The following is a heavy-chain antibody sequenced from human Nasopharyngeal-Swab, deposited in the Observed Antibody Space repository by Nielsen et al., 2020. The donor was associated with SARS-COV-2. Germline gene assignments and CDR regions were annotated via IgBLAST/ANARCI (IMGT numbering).Heavy chain of an antibody. V-gene: IGHV3-48*03. CDR3: ARDSGYDILTGYIYYYGMDV. D-gene: IGHD3-9*01. Sequence: LSLTCAASGFTFSSYEMNWVRQAPGKGLEWVSYISSSGSTIYYADSVKGRFTISRDNAKNSLYLQMNSLRAEDTAVYYCARDSGYDILTGYIYYYGMDVWGQGTTVTVSS. CDR2: ISSSGSTI. J-gene: IGHJ6*02. CDR1: GFTFSSYE.